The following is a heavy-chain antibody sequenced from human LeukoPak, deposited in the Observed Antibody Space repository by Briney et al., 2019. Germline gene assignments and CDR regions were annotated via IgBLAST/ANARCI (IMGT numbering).Heavy chain of an antibody. CDR2: LSSSSSYT. CDR3: ARDGAAAAGTFWFDP. J-gene: IGHJ5*02. D-gene: IGHD6-13*01. V-gene: IGHV3-11*06. CDR1: GFTFSDYY. Sequence: GGSLRLSCAASGFTFSDYYMRWIRQAPGKGLEWVSYLSSSSSYTNYADSVKGRFTISRDNAKNSLYLQMNSLRAEDTAVYYCARDGAAAAGTFWFDPWGQGTLVTVSS.